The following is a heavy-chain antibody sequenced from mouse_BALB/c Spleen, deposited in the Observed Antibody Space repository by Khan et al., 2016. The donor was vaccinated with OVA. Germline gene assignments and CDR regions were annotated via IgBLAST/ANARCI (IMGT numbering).Heavy chain of an antibody. CDR3: TSEKYCTYWGRMDY. D-gene: IGHD2-10*02. V-gene: IGHV1S132*01. Sequence: QVQLKQSGTELVRPGASVKLSCKTSGYIFTSYWIHWVKQRSGQGLEWIARIIPGTGSTYYNEKFKGKATLTADKSSNTAYMQLSTLTSEDSAVFFCTSEKYCTYWGRMDYWGQGTSVTVSS. J-gene: IGHJ4*01. CDR2: IIPGTGST. CDR1: GYIFTSYW.